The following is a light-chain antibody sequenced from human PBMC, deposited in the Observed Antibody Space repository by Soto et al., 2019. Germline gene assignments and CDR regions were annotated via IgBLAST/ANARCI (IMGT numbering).Light chain of an antibody. J-gene: IGKJ5*01. V-gene: IGKV3-20*01. Sequence: EIVLTQSPGTLSLYPGDRATLFCRASQSVSSRYLAWYQQTPGLPPRLLIFGASSRSTGVPDRFSASGSGIDFTLAISRLDPEDSAVYSCQQDSRSPLTFGQGTRLAIK. CDR2: GAS. CDR1: QSVSSRY. CDR3: QQDSRSPLT.